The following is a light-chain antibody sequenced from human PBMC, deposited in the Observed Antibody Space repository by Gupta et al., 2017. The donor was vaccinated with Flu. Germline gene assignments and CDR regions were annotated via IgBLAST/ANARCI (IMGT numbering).Light chain of an antibody. J-gene: IGKJ2*01. Sequence: ERATLSCRASQNVDSDFLVWYQQKPGQAPRILIYDASNRATGIPARFSGSGSGTDFTLTISSLEPEDFAVYYCQQRSNWPRTFGQGTTLEIK. V-gene: IGKV3-11*01. CDR2: DAS. CDR1: QNVDSDF. CDR3: QQRSNWPRT.